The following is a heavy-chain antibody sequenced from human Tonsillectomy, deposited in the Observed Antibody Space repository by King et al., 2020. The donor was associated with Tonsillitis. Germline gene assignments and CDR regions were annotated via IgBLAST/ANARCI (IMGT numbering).Heavy chain of an antibody. CDR2: TFFRAKWYT. CDR1: GDSVASKDAA. D-gene: IGHD6-25*01. J-gene: IGHJ4*02. CDR3: AGQGAAASLDS. Sequence: VQLQQSGPGLVKPSQTLSLTCAISGDSVASKDAAWNWIRQSPSGGLEWLGRTFFRAKWYTSYAPSMKRRVTINPDTAKNQFSLQLTSVSPEDSAVYYWAGQGAAASLDSGGQGSLVIVSS. V-gene: IGHV6-1*01.